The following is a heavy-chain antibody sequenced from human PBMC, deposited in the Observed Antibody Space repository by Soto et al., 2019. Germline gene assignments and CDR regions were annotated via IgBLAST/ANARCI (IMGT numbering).Heavy chain of an antibody. Sequence: GGSLRLSCAASGFTFSSYGMHWVRQAPGKGLEWVAVISYDGSNKYYADSVKGRFTISRDNSKNTLYLQMNSLRAEDTAVYYCAKDTALGYCSSTSCWFDPWGQGTLVAVSS. J-gene: IGHJ5*02. CDR2: ISYDGSNK. CDR3: AKDTALGYCSSTSCWFDP. V-gene: IGHV3-30*18. CDR1: GFTFSSYG. D-gene: IGHD2-2*01.